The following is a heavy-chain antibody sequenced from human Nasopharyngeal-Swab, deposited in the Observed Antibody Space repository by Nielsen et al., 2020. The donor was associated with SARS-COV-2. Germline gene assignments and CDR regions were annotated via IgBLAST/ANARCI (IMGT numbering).Heavy chain of an antibody. J-gene: IGHJ4*02. CDR2: ISAYNGRT. V-gene: IGHV1-18*01. CDR3: ARDPRGPDY. Sequence: APQAPGQGFEWMGWISAYNGRTYYAQKFQGRVTMTTDTSTSTAYMDLRSLRSDDTAVYYCARDPRGPDYWGQGTLVTVSS. D-gene: IGHD6-25*01.